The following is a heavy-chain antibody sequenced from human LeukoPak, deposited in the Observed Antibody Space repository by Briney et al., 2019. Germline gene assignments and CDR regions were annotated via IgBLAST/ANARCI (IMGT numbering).Heavy chain of an antibody. D-gene: IGHD1-26*01. CDR2: INSDGSST. CDR3: AREWADVYYYYGMDV. V-gene: IGHV3-74*01. J-gene: IGHJ6*02. Sequence: GGSLRLSCAASGFTFSSYWMHWVRQAPGKGLVWVSRINSDGSSTSYADSEKGRFTISRDNAKNTLYLQMNSLRAEDTAVYYCAREWADVYYYYGMDVWGQGTTVTVSS. CDR1: GFTFSSYW.